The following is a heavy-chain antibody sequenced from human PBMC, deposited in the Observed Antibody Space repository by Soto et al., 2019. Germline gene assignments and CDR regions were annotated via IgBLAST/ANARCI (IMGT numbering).Heavy chain of an antibody. CDR2: IYYSGST. J-gene: IGHJ4*02. D-gene: IGHD3-16*01. V-gene: IGHV4-39*01. Sequence: TSETLSLTCTVSGGSISSSSYYWGWIRQPPGKGLEWIGSIYYSGSTYYNPSLKSRVTISVDTSKNQFSLKLSSVTAADTAVYYCARAPFHYYFDYWGQGPLVTVSS. CDR1: GGSISSSSYY. CDR3: ARAPFHYYFDY.